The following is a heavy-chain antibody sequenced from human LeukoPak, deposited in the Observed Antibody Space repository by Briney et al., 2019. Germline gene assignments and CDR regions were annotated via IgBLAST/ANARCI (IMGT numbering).Heavy chain of an antibody. Sequence: SETLSLTCTVSGGSISSFYWSWIRQPPGRGLEWIGYVYFSGSTNYNPSLKSRVTISVDTSKKQFSLKVNSVTAADTAVYYCTSGFRYFDYWGQGNLVTVSS. CDR1: GGSISSFY. CDR3: TSGFRYFDY. CDR2: VYFSGST. V-gene: IGHV4-59*01. J-gene: IGHJ4*02. D-gene: IGHD2/OR15-2a*01.